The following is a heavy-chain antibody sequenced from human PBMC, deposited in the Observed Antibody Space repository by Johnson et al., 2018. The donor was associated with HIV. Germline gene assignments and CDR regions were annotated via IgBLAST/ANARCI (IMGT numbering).Heavy chain of an antibody. CDR3: TTVDGGGDCDSGHALDI. CDR2: IKSRTDGGTT. V-gene: IGHV3-15*01. CDR1: GFTFSNAW. Sequence: VQLVESGGGLVKPGGSLRLSCAASGFTFSNAWMSWVRQAPGKGLEWVGHIKSRTDGGTTDYAAPVKGRFTIARDDSKNTLYLQMNSLKTEDTAVYYCTTVDGGGDCDSGHALDIWGQWTMVTVSS. D-gene: IGHD2-21*01. J-gene: IGHJ3*02.